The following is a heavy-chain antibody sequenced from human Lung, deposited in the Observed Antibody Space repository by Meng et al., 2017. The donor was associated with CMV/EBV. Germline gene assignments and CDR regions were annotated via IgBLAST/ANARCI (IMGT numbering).Heavy chain of an antibody. D-gene: IGHD3-10*01. Sequence: GESXKISCEASGFTFCSHALSWVRQAPGKGLEWVSSISTSGGDTYHADSVESRFTISRDNSKKTLYLQMNSLRAEDTAVDYCANLGRTSLDYWGQGTLVTVSS. J-gene: IGHJ4*02. CDR2: ISTSGGDT. CDR1: GFTFCSHA. V-gene: IGHV3-23*01. CDR3: ANLGRTSLDY.